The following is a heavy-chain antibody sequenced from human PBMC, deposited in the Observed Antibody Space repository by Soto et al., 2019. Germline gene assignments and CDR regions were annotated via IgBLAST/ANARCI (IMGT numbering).Heavy chain of an antibody. Sequence: QVQLVQSGAEVKKPGSSVKVSCKASGGTFSSYAISWVRQAPGQGLEWMGGIIPMFGTANYAQKFQGRITMXXDXSXXTAYMELRSLRSEDTAVYYCAREGASSRWYGGFDYWGQGTLVTVSS. V-gene: IGHV1-69*12. J-gene: IGHJ4*02. CDR2: IIPMFGTA. CDR3: AREGASSRWYGGFDY. CDR1: GGTFSSYA. D-gene: IGHD6-13*01.